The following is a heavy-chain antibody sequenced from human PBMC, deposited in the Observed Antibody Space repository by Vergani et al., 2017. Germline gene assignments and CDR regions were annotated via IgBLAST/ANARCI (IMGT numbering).Heavy chain of an antibody. CDR2: IYHSGST. J-gene: IGHJ6*03. CDR3: ARVVVPAAIARVSTYYYYYMDV. D-gene: IGHD2-2*02. Sequence: QVQLQESGPGLVKPSETLSLSCVVSGYSITSGYYWGWIRQPPGKGLEWIGNIYHSGSTYYNPSFESRVTISVDTSKNQFSLKLSSVTAADTAVYYCARVVVPAAIARVSTYYYYYMDVWGKGTTVTVSS. V-gene: IGHV4-38-2*01. CDR1: GYSITSGYY.